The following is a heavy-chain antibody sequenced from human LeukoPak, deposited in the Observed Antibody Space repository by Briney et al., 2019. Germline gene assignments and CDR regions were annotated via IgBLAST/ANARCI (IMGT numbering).Heavy chain of an antibody. CDR1: GYTFTGYY. Sequence: ASVKVSCKASGYTFTGYYMHWVRQAPGQGPVWMGWINPNSGDTNYAQKFQGRVTMTRDTSISTAYMELNRLRSDDTAVYYCARGSARFGEFDFDYWGQGTLVTVSS. J-gene: IGHJ4*02. D-gene: IGHD3-10*01. V-gene: IGHV1-2*02. CDR3: ARGSARFGEFDFDY. CDR2: INPNSGDT.